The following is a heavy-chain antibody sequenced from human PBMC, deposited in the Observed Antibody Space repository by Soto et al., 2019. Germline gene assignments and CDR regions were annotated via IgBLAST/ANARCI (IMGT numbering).Heavy chain of an antibody. D-gene: IGHD5-18*01. Sequence: QVQLQESGPGLVKPSQTLSLTCTVSGGSISSGGYYWSWIRQHPGKGLEWIGYIYYSGSTYYNPSLQSRVTISADTSKNQFSLKLSSVTAADTGVYYCAREWRMDTALAKYHYYYGMDVWGQGTTVTVSS. V-gene: IGHV4-31*03. CDR1: GGSISSGGYY. CDR3: AREWRMDTALAKYHYYYGMDV. J-gene: IGHJ6*02. CDR2: IYYSGST.